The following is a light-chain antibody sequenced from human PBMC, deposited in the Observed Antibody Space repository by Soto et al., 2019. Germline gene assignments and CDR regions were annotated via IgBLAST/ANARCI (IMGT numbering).Light chain of an antibody. CDR1: QDIRTS. J-gene: IGKJ3*01. Sequence: DIQMTQSPSSLSASVGARVTITCQASQDIRTSLSWFQQKPGRAPKLLIYGASYLETGVPSRFRGSGSGTDFTFTISSRQPEDIATYYCQHYDNLPPFTFGPGTKVDIK. V-gene: IGKV1-33*01. CDR3: QHYDNLPPFT. CDR2: GAS.